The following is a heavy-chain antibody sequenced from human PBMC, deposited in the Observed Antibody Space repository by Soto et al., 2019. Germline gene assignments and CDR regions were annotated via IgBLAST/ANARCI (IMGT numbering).Heavy chain of an antibody. D-gene: IGHD2-2*01. V-gene: IGHV3-20*04. CDR1: GFSLDDYG. Sequence: EVQLVESGGDVVRPGGSLRLSCAASGFSLDDYGMSWVRQGPGKGLEWVSGINRNGGSTGYADSVKGRFTISRDNAKNSLYLQMNSLRAEDTALYYCARWLGVSTSPSLGYWGQGTLVTVSS. CDR3: ARWLGVSTSPSLGY. J-gene: IGHJ4*02. CDR2: INRNGGST.